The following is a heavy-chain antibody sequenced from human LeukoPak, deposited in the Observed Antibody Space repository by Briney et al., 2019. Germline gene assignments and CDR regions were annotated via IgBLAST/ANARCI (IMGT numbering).Heavy chain of an antibody. J-gene: IGHJ4*02. CDR3: GRRPEALDY. V-gene: IGHV4-34*01. CDR2: INHSGST. CDR1: GASINNNF. Sequence: SETLSLTCTVSGASINNNFWNWIRQPPGKGLEWIGEINHSGSTNYNPSLKSRVTISVDRSKNQFSLNLSSVTAADTAVYYCGRRPEALDYWGQGTLVTVSS.